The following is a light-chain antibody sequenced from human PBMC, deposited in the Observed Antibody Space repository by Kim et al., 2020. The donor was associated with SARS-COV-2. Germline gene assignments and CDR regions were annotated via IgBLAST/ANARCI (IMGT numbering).Light chain of an antibody. Sequence: SSELTQDPAVSVALGQTVIITCQGDSLRNYYGSWYQQKPGQAPKLIIYNKDNRPSGVPDRFSGSSSGNTASLTITGTQAEDEADYFCYSRHSSGNHVYVFGSGTKVTVL. CDR1: SLRNYY. J-gene: IGLJ1*01. CDR3: YSRHSSGNHVYV. V-gene: IGLV3-19*01. CDR2: NKD.